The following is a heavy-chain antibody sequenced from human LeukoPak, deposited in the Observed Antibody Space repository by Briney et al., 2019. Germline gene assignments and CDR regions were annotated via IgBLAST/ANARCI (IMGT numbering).Heavy chain of an antibody. V-gene: IGHV3-23*01. CDR2: ISGSGGSI. CDR1: GFTFSNYG. CDR3: AHGTMYQLDY. J-gene: IGHJ4*02. Sequence: GGSLRLSCAASGFTFSNYGMSWVRQAPGKGLEWVSGISGSGGSIYNADSVKGRFTISRDKSKNTLYLQMNSLRAEDTAVYYCAHGTMYQLDYWGQGTLVTVSS. D-gene: IGHD2-2*01.